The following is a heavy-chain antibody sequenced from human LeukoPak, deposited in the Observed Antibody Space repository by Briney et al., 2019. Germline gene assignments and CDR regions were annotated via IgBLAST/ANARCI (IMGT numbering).Heavy chain of an antibody. J-gene: IGHJ4*02. CDR2: ISSSSSYI. CDR1: GFTFSSYS. CDR3: ARVSVTMIVVATFDY. Sequence: GGSLRLSCAASGFTFSSYSMNWVRQAPGKGLEWVSSISSSSSYIYYADSVKGRFTSSRDNAKNSLYLQMNCLRAEDTAVYYCARVSVTMIVVATFDYWGQGTLVTVSS. D-gene: IGHD3-22*01. V-gene: IGHV3-21*01.